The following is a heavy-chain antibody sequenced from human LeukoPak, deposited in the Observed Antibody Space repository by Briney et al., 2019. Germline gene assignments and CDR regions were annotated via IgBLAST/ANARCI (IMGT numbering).Heavy chain of an antibody. CDR3: ARQGPGGYCSSTSCYHDAFDI. CDR2: IYPGDSDT. CDR1: GYRFTSYW. J-gene: IGHJ3*02. Sequence: GGALKISFKGSGYRFTSYWIGWVRPMPGKGREWMGIIYPGDSDTRYSPSVQGQVTISADKSISTAYLQWSSLKASDTAMYYCARQGPGGYCSSTSCYHDAFDIWGQGTMVTVSS. D-gene: IGHD2-2*01. V-gene: IGHV5-51*01.